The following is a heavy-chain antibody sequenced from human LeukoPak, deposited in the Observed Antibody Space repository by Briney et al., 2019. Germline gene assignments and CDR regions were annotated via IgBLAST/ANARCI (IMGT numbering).Heavy chain of an antibody. Sequence: GGSLRLSCAASGFTFSFFWMHWVRQAPGKGLVWVSRIDSDGATTGYADSVKGRFTISRDNAKNTLYLQMNSLRADDTAVYYCARGLLGIHDYWGQRTLVTVSS. CDR2: IDSDGATT. J-gene: IGHJ4*02. CDR1: GFTFSFFW. CDR3: ARGLLGIHDY. D-gene: IGHD7-27*01. V-gene: IGHV3-74*01.